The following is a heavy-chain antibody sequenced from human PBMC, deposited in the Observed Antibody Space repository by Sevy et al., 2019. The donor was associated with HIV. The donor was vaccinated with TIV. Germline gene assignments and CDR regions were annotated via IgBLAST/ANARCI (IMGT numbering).Heavy chain of an antibody. CDR2: INPNIGDT. CDR3: ATTTRGDSYDSFLDTFDI. J-gene: IGHJ3*02. V-gene: IGHV1-2*02. CDR1: GYTFTGYY. D-gene: IGHD5-18*01. Sequence: ASVKVSCKASGYTFTGYYIHWVRQAPGQGLEWMGWINPNIGDTNYEQNFQGRVTMTRDTSINTAYMDLRRLKSDDTAVYYCATTTRGDSYDSFLDTFDIWGQGTMVTVSS.